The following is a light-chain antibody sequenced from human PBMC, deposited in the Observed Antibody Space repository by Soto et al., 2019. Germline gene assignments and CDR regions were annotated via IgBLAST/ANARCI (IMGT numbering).Light chain of an antibody. J-gene: IGLJ1*01. CDR2: YDS. CDR3: QVWDIMTDNYV. CDR1: NIGNKR. V-gene: IGLV3-21*04. Sequence: SYELTQPPSVSVAPEKTATITCGGNNIGNKRVHWYRQKPGQAPVLLISYDSDRPSGIPERFPGSNSENTATLTITRVEAGYEGXXYCQVWDIMTDNYVFGSGTKLTVL.